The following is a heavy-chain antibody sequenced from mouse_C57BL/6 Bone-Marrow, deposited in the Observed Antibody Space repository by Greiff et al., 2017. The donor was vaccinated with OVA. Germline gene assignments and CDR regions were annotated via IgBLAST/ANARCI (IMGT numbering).Heavy chain of an antibody. Sequence: VQLQQSGAELVRPGASVKLSCTASGFNIKDDYMPWVKQRPEQGLEWIGWIDPENGDTEYASKFQGKATITADTSSNTAYLQLSSLTSEDTAVYYCTTLGGNYPAWFAYWGQGTLVTVSA. J-gene: IGHJ3*01. CDR3: TTLGGNYPAWFAY. V-gene: IGHV14-4*01. D-gene: IGHD2-1*01. CDR1: GFNIKDDY. CDR2: IDPENGDT.